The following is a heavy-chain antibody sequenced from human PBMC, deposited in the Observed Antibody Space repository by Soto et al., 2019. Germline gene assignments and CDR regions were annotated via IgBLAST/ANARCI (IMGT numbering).Heavy chain of an antibody. J-gene: IGHJ5*02. CDR2: ISGYNGNT. CDR1: NYPFNMYG. Sequence: GSVKVSFKASNYPFNMYGISLVRQAPGQGLEWMGWISGYNGNTEYEQKFQGRVTMTTDTSTSTAYMELRSLRADDTAVYYCARVVYYDSSGYYCPWGKGNLVTVS. V-gene: IGHV1-18*01. D-gene: IGHD3-22*01. CDR3: ARVVYYDSSGYYCP.